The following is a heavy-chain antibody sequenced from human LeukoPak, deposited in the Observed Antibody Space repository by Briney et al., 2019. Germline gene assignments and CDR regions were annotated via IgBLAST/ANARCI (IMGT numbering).Heavy chain of an antibody. CDR2: FHYSEST. J-gene: IGHJ4*02. CDR1: GGSISSGPYS. Sequence: PSETLSLTCTVSGGSISSGPYSWGWIRQPPGEGLEWIGTFHYSESTHYNPSLESRITISVDTSKNQFSLKVTSVTAVDTAVYYCARREIQGPIDYWGQGTLVTVSS. D-gene: IGHD1-26*01. CDR3: ARREIQGPIDY. V-gene: IGHV4-39*07.